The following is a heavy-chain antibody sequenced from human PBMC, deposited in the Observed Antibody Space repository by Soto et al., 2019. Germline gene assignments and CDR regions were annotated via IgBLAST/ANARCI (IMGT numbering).Heavy chain of an antibody. CDR3: AADNARITMVRGVIA. V-gene: IGHV3-21*01. CDR1: GFTFSSYS. Sequence: GGSLRLSCAASGFTFSSYSMNWVRQAPGKGLEWVSSISSSSSYIYYADSVKGRFTISRDNAKNSLYLQMNSLRAEDTAVYYCAADNARITMVRGVIAWGQGTLVTVSS. J-gene: IGHJ5*02. CDR2: ISSSSSYI. D-gene: IGHD3-10*01.